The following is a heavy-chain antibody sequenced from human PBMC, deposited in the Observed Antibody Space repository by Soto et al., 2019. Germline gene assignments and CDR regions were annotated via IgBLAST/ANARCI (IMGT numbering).Heavy chain of an antibody. D-gene: IGHD5-18*01. V-gene: IGHV1-69*02. CDR3: AISHVDTAMASFDY. Sequence: QVQLVQSGAEVKKPGSSVKVSCKASGGTFSSYTISWVRQAPGQGLEWMGRIIPILGIANYAQKFQGRVTITADQSTSTAYMELSSLRSEDTAVYYCAISHVDTAMASFDYWGQGTLVTVSS. CDR2: IIPILGIA. J-gene: IGHJ4*02. CDR1: GGTFSSYT.